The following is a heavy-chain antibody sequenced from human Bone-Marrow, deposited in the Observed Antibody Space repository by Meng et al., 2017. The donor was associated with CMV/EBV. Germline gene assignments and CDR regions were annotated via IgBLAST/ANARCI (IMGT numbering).Heavy chain of an antibody. CDR1: GGTFSSSA. D-gene: IGHD3-10*01. J-gene: IGHJ6*02. CDR3: ATDAMVRGVMGYYYGMDV. Sequence: SVKVSCKASGGTFSSSAISWVRQAPGQGLEWMGEIIPILGIMNYAQKFQGRVTIIADKSTSTVFLVLSSLRSEDTAVYYCATDAMVRGVMGYYYGMDVWGQGTTVTVSS. CDR2: IIPILGIM. V-gene: IGHV1-69*10.